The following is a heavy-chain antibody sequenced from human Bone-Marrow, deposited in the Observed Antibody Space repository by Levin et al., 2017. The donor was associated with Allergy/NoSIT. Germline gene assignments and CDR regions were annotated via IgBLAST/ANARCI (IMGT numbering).Heavy chain of an antibody. CDR1: GGSITSYY. CDR2: IYYSGST. J-gene: IGHJ6*03. D-gene: IGHD2-8*02. Sequence: SETLSLTCTVSGGSITSYYWTWIRQSPEKRLEWIGYIYYSGSTNYNPSLKTRVTMSVDTSKNLFSLNLRSVTAAESAVYYCARATPSGGNSYYYFYMDVWGKGTTVTVSS. CDR3: ARATPSGGNSYYYFYMDV. V-gene: IGHV4-59*01.